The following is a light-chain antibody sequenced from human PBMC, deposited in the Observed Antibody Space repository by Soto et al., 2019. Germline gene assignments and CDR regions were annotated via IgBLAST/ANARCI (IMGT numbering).Light chain of an antibody. J-gene: IGLJ2*01. CDR2: EGS. CDR1: SSDVGSYNL. CDR3: CSYAGSSTLGV. V-gene: IGLV2-23*01. Sequence: QSALTQPASVSGSPGPSITISCTGTSSDVGSYNLVSWYQQHPGKAPKLMIYEGSKRPSGVSNRFSRAKSGNTASLTISGLQAEDEADYYCCSYAGSSTLGVFGGGTKLPVL.